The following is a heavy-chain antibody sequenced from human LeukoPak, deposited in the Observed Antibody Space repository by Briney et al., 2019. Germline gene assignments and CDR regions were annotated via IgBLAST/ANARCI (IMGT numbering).Heavy chain of an antibody. D-gene: IGHD1-26*01. J-gene: IGHJ4*02. V-gene: IGHV3-23*01. CDR3: AKRLVGATTVFDY. CDR1: GFTFGDYG. Sequence: GGSLRLSCAASGFTFGDYGMHWVRRAPGKGLEWVSAISGSGGSTYYADSVKGRFTISRDNSKNTLYLQMNSLRAEDTAVYYCAKRLVGATTVFDYWGQGTLVTVSS. CDR2: ISGSGGST.